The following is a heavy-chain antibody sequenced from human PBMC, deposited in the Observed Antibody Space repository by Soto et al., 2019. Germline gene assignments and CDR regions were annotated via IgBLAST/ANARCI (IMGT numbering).Heavy chain of an antibody. J-gene: IGHJ6*02. D-gene: IGHD3-3*01. CDR2: ISGSGGST. CDR3: AKDGSDYDFWSGHNYYYYGMDV. Sequence: GSLRLSCAASGFTFSSYAMSWVRQAPGKGLEWVSAISGSGGSTYYADSVKGRFTISRDNAKNSLYLQMNSLRAEDTALYYCAKDGSDYDFWSGHNYYYYGMDVWGQGTTVTVSS. V-gene: IGHV3-23*01. CDR1: GFTFSSYA.